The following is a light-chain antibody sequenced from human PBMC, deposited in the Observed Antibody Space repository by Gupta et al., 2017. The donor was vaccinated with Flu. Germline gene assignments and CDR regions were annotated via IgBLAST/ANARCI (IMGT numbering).Light chain of an antibody. J-gene: IGLJ1*01. CDR3: YSYGGRNNRCV. CDR1: SSDVGAYNY. V-gene: IGLV2-8*01. Sequence: QSALTQPPSASGSPGPSVTISCTGTSSDVGAYNYVSWYQQHPGKAPKLIIYEVSKRPSGVPDRFSGSKSGNTASLTVSGLQAEDEADYYCYSYGGRNNRCVFGTGTKVTVL. CDR2: EVS.